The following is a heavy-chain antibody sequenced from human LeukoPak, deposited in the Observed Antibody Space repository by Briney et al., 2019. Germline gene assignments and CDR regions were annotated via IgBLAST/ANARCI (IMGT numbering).Heavy chain of an antibody. Sequence: PGGPLRLSCAASGFTFSSYDMHWVRQATGKGLEWVSAIGTAGDTYYPGSVKGRFTISRENAKNSLYLQMNSLRAGDTAVYYCARATGSSEFDYWGQGTLVTVSS. D-gene: IGHD6-6*01. CDR3: ARATGSSEFDY. CDR1: GFTFSSYD. V-gene: IGHV3-13*01. CDR2: IGTAGDT. J-gene: IGHJ4*02.